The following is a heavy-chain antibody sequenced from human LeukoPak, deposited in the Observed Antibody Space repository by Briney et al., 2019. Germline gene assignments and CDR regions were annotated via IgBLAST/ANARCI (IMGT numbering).Heavy chain of an antibody. Sequence: ASAKVSCKASGYTFISHYMHWVRQAPGQGLEWMGIINPRIGSTSYTQKFQGRVTMTRDTSTSTVYMELSSLRSEDTAVYYCARLATESSSGWLVFDYWGQGTLVTVSS. D-gene: IGHD6-19*01. CDR2: INPRIGST. CDR3: ARLATESSSGWLVFDY. J-gene: IGHJ4*02. CDR1: GYTFISHY. V-gene: IGHV1-46*01.